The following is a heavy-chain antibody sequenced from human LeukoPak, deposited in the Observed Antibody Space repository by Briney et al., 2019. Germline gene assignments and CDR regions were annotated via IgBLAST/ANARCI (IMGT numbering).Heavy chain of an antibody. J-gene: IGHJ4*02. Sequence: GGSLRLSCAASGFTFSSYSMNWVRQAPGKGLEWVSSISSSSSYIYYADSVKGRFTISRDNDNNSLYLQMNSLRAEDTAVYYCARDFRIMAAAGTGGFDYWGQGTLVTVSS. D-gene: IGHD6-13*01. CDR3: ARDFRIMAAAGTGGFDY. CDR1: GFTFSSYS. CDR2: ISSSSSYI. V-gene: IGHV3-21*01.